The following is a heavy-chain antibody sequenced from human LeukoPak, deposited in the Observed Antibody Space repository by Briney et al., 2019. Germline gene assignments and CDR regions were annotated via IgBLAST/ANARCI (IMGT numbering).Heavy chain of an antibody. J-gene: IGHJ3*02. D-gene: IGHD3-22*01. V-gene: IGHV1-46*01. CDR3: AREFYDSSGSYDAFDI. CDR2: INPSGGST. CDR1: GYTFTSYY. Sequence: ASVKVSCKASGYTFTSYYMHWVRQGPGQGLEGMGIINPSGGSTIYAQKFQGRVTMTRDMSTSTVYMELSRLRSDDTAVYYCAREFYDSSGSYDAFDIWGQGTMVTVSS.